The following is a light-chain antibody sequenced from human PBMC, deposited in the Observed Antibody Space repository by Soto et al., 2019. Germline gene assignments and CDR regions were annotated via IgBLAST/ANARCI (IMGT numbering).Light chain of an antibody. V-gene: IGKV3-11*01. Sequence: EIVLTQSPATLSLSPGERATLSCRASQSVSFYLDWYQQKPGETPRLLIYDATHRATGIPDRFSGSGSGTDFTLTISSLEPEDFGVYYCHQRSDWPLTFGGGTKVEI. CDR3: HQRSDWPLT. CDR2: DAT. J-gene: IGKJ4*01. CDR1: QSVSFY.